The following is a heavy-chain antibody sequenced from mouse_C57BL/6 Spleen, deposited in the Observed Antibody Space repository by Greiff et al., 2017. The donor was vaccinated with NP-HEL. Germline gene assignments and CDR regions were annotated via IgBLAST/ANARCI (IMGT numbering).Heavy chain of an antibody. CDR2: IDPETGGT. Sequence: VQLQQSGAELVRPGASVTLSCKASGYTFTDYEMHWVKQTPVHGLEWIGAIDPETGGTAYNQKFKGKAILTADKSSSTAYMELRSLTSEDSAVYYCTRGDLGRGNFAYWGQGTLVTVSA. CDR1: GYTFTDYE. CDR3: TRGDLGRGNFAY. J-gene: IGHJ3*01. D-gene: IGHD4-1*01. V-gene: IGHV1-15*01.